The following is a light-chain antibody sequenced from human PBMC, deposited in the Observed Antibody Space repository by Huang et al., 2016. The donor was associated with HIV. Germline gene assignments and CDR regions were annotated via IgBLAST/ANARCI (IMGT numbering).Light chain of an antibody. V-gene: IGKV1-9*01. Sequence: IQLTQSPSSLSASVGDRVTITCRAYQAITSYLAWYQQKPGKAPKLLLNSTSTLRSWVPSMFGGSGSWTDFTLTISSLQPEDFASYSCQHRTSFGGGTKVDIK. CDR2: STS. J-gene: IGKJ4*02. CDR3: QHRTS. CDR1: QAITSY.